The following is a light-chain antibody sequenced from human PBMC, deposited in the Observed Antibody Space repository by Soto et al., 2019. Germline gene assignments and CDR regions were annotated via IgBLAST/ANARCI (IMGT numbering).Light chain of an antibody. CDR3: QQYGSSPPYT. J-gene: IGKJ2*01. CDR2: GAS. Sequence: EIMLTQSPGTLSLSPGERATLSCRASQSVSSSYLAWYQQKPGQAPRLLIYGASSRATGIPDRFSGSGSGTDFTLTINRLEPEDFAGYYCQQYGSSPPYTLGQGTKLEIK. V-gene: IGKV3-20*01. CDR1: QSVSSSY.